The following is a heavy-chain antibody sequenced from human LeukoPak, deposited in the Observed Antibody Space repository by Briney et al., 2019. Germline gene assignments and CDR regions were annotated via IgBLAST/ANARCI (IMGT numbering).Heavy chain of an antibody. V-gene: IGHV3-9*03. J-gene: IGHJ4*02. CDR3: AKSIGIAVAEAGFDY. CDR2: ISWNSGSI. Sequence: GGSLRLSCAASGFTFDDYAMHWVRQAQGKGLEWVSGISWNSGSIGYADSVKGRFTISRDNAKNSLYLQMNSLRAEDMALYYCAKSIGIAVAEAGFDYWGQGTLVTVSS. D-gene: IGHD6-19*01. CDR1: GFTFDDYA.